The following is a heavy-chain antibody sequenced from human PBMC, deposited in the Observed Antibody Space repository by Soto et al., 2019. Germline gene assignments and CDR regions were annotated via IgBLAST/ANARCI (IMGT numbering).Heavy chain of an antibody. CDR1: GFTFSSYG. V-gene: IGHV3-30*03. CDR2: ISYDGSNK. Sequence: GGSLRLSCAASGFTFSSYGMHWVRQAPGKGLEWVAVISYDGSNKYYADSVKGRFTISRDNSKNTLYLQMNSLRAEDTAVYYCAREAADAFYYYYGMDVWGQGTTVTVSS. J-gene: IGHJ6*02. CDR3: AREAADAFYYYYGMDV. D-gene: IGHD6-13*01.